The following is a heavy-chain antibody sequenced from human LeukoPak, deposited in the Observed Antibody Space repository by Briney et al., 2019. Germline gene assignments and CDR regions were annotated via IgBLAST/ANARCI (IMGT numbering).Heavy chain of an antibody. CDR3: ANGRYYYDSSGMVY. V-gene: IGHV3-23*01. CDR2: ISGSGGST. CDR1: GFTFSSYA. J-gene: IGHJ4*02. Sequence: PGGSLRLSCAASGFTFSSYAMSWVRQAPGKGLEWVSAISGSGGSTYYADSVKGRFTISRDNSKSTLYLQMNSLRAEDTAVYYCANGRYYYDSSGMVYWGQGTLVTVSS. D-gene: IGHD3-22*01.